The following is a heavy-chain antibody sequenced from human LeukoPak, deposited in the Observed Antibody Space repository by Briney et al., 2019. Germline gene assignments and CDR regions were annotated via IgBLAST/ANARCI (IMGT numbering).Heavy chain of an antibody. J-gene: IGHJ5*02. CDR1: GFTFSSYS. D-gene: IGHD3-10*01. CDR2: ISSSSSYI. Sequence: GGSLRLSCAASGFTFSSYSMNWVRQAPGKGLEWVSSISSSSSYIYYADSVKGRFTISRDNAKNSLYLQMNSLRAEDTAVYYCARDLGYGSGSYPPPPWGQGTLVTVSS. CDR3: ARDLGYGSGSYPPPP. V-gene: IGHV3-21*01.